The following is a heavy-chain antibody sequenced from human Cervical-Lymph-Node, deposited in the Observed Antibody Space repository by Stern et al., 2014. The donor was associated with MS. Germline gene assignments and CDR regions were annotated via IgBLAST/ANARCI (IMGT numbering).Heavy chain of an antibody. CDR1: GYSFTGYG. V-gene: IGHV1-18*01. CDR2: ISTYSGDT. Sequence: QVQLVQSGAEVKRPGASVKVSCKASGYSFTGYGINWGRQAPGQGLEWMGWISTYSGDTDYAQKLQDRLTMTIDPSTSTAYMDLRSLRSDDTAVYYCARHMGPDTLTGHDYWGQGTLVTVSS. CDR3: ARHMGPDTLTGHDY. D-gene: IGHD3-9*01. J-gene: IGHJ4*02.